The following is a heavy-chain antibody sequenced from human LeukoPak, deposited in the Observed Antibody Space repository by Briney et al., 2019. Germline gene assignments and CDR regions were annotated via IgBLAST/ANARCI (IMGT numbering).Heavy chain of an antibody. CDR3: ARSPRPYCSSTSCPYYFDY. CDR2: IIPIFGTA. Sequence: SVKVSCKASGGTFSSYAISWVRQAPGQGLEWMGGIIPIFGTANYAQKFQGRVTITADESTSTAYMELSNLRSEDTAVYYCARSPRPYCSSTSCPYYFDYWGQGTLVTVSS. CDR1: GGTFSSYA. J-gene: IGHJ4*02. D-gene: IGHD2-2*01. V-gene: IGHV1-69*01.